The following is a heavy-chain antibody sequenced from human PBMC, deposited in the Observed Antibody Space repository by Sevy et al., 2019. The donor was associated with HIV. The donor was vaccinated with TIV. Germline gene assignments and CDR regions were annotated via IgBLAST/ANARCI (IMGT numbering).Heavy chain of an antibody. Sequence: ASVKVSCKASGYTFSSYRITWVRQAPGHGPEWIGWISALNGDTNYAQKLQGRVTMTADTSTSTVYMDLRSLRSDDTAVYYCARAYCSGGRCYSLAYWGQGTLVTVSS. V-gene: IGHV1-18*01. J-gene: IGHJ4*02. CDR3: ARAYCSGGRCYSLAY. CDR1: GYTFSSYR. D-gene: IGHD2-15*01. CDR2: ISALNGDT.